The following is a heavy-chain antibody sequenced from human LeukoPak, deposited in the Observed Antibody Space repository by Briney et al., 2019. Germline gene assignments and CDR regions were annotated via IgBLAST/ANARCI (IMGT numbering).Heavy chain of an antibody. CDR1: GGSFSGYY. V-gene: IGHV4-34*01. CDR3: ARGPARRWFGP. J-gene: IGHJ5*02. Sequence: SETLSLTCAVYGGSFSGYYWSWIRQPLGKGLEWIGEINHSGSTNYNPSLKSRVTISVDTSKNQFSLKPSSVTAADTAVYYCARGPARRWFGPWGQGTLVTVSS. D-gene: IGHD6-6*01. CDR2: INHSGST.